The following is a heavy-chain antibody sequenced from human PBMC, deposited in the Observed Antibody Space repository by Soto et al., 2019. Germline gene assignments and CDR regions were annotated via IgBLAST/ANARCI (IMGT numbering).Heavy chain of an antibody. V-gene: IGHV2-5*02. CDR1: GFSLSTSKVG. CDR3: AHLTMIRGVTYQYFFDS. D-gene: IGHD3-10*01. CDR2: IYWDDNK. Sequence: SGPTLVNPTQTLTLTCTFSGFSLSTSKVGVGWIRQPPGKALEWLTLIYWDDNKHYSPSLKSRLTIAKDTSKNQVVLTMTNMDPVDTATYYCAHLTMIRGVTYQYFFDSWGQGSLDPVSS. J-gene: IGHJ4*02.